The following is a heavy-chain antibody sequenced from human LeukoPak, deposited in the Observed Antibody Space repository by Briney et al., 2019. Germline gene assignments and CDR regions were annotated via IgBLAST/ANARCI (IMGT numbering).Heavy chain of an antibody. D-gene: IGHD6-19*01. CDR3: ARYVSVAGRNNWFDP. V-gene: IGHV4-30-4*01. CDR2: IYYSGST. Sequence: PSETLSLTCTVSGGSISSGDYYWSWIRQPPGEGLEWIGYIYYSGSTYYNPSLKSRVTISVDTSKNQFSLKLSSVTAADTAVYYCARYVSVAGRNNWFDPWGQGTLVTVSS. CDR1: GGSISSGDYY. J-gene: IGHJ5*02.